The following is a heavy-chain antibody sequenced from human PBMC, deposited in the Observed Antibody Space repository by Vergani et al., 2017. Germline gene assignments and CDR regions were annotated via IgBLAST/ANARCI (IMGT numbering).Heavy chain of an antibody. V-gene: IGHV3-30*03. CDR2: ISYDGTQK. CDR1: GFTSSYYG. D-gene: IGHD3-3*01. CDR3: ARKSFGKPGCQIGYFRE. J-gene: IGHJ1*01. Sequence: QVHLVESGGGVVQPGRYLRLSCVVSGFTSSYYGMHWVRPAPGKGLEWVAVISYDGTQKYYADSVKGRFTISRDNSNRTLYLQMDSLRTEDTAVYCCARKSFGKPGCQIGYFREWGQGTLVTVS.